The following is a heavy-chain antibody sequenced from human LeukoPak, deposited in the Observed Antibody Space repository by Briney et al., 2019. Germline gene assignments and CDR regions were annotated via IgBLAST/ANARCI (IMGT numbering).Heavy chain of an antibody. CDR3: AVGITFLGVAASFDS. CDR2: IDHRGTA. Sequence: PSETLSLTCAVYGASYNAYYWSWIRQPPGKGLEWIGDIDHRGTATYNPSLKSRLTISADASKNQFSLKLNSVTDADTDVYYGAVGITFLGVAASFDSWGQGNLVIVSS. V-gene: IGHV4-34*01. J-gene: IGHJ4*02. CDR1: GASYNAYY. D-gene: IGHD3-16*01.